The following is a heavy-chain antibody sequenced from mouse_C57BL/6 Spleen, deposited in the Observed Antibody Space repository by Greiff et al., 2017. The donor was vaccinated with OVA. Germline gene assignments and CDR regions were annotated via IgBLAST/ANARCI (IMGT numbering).Heavy chain of an antibody. CDR2: ISYDGSN. J-gene: IGHJ4*01. CDR1: GYSITSGYY. Sequence: ESGPGLVKPSQSLSLTCSVTGYSITSGYYWNWIRQFPGNKLEWMGYISYDGSNNYNPSLKNRISITRDTSKNQFFLKLNSVTTEDTATYYCARGGYSNYLYAMDYWGQGTSVTVSS. V-gene: IGHV3-6*01. CDR3: ARGGYSNYLYAMDY. D-gene: IGHD2-5*01.